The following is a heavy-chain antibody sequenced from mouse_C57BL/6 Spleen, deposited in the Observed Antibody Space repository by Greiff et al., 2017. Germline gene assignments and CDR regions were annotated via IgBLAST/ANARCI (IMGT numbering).Heavy chain of an antibody. V-gene: IGHV3-6*01. Sequence: EVQLQQSGPGLVKPSQSLSLTCSVTGYSITSGYYWNWIRQFPGNKLEWMGYISYDGSNNYNPSLKNRISITRDTSKNQFFLKLNSVTTEDTATYYCARDLYGSDYWGQGTTLTVSS. CDR3: ARDLYGSDY. J-gene: IGHJ2*01. CDR1: GYSITSGYY. D-gene: IGHD1-1*01. CDR2: ISYDGSN.